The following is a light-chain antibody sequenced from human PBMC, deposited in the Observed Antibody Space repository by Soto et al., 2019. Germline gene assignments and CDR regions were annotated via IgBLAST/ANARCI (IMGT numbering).Light chain of an antibody. Sequence: QSVLTQPPSASGSPGQSVTISCTGTSSDVGGYNYVSWYQQHPGKAPKLMIYEVIKRPSGVPDRFSGSKSGDTASLTVSGLQAEDEVYYYFGSYAGSNNLVFGGGTKLTVL. CDR1: SSDVGGYNY. CDR3: GSYAGSNNLV. J-gene: IGLJ2*01. CDR2: EVI. V-gene: IGLV2-8*01.